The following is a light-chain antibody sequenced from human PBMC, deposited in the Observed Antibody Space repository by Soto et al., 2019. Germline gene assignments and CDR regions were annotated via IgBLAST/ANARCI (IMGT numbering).Light chain of an antibody. J-gene: IGKJ4*01. CDR1: QTVGSSF. Sequence: ENVLTQSPATLSLSPGERATLSCRASQTVGSSFLAWYQQKRGQAPRLLIYGASNRATGIPDRFSGSGSGADLTLTINRLEPEDFAVYYCQQFETFGGGTKVEIK. CDR3: QQFET. CDR2: GAS. V-gene: IGKV3-20*01.